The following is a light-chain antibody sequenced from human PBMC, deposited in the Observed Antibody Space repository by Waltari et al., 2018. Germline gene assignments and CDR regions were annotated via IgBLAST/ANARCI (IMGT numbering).Light chain of an antibody. Sequence: SYELTQPPSVSVSPGQTARITCSGDALPKQFAYWYQQKPGQAPVMVTWKDSERPSGIPERFSGSSSGATVTLTISGVQAEDEADYYCQSADSNAIVVFGGGTKLTVL. CDR1: ALPKQF. CDR3: QSADSNAIVV. CDR2: KDS. J-gene: IGLJ2*01. V-gene: IGLV3-25*03.